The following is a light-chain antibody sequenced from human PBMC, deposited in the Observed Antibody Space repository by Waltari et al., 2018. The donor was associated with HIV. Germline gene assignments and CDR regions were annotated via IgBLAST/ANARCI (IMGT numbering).Light chain of an antibody. CDR1: SSDVGSYNL. V-gene: IGLV2-23*01. J-gene: IGLJ3*02. CDR3: CSYAGSTTWV. Sequence: LTQPASVSGSPGQSITISCTGTSSDVGSYNLVSWYQQHPGKAPKLMIYEDNKRPSGVSNRFSGSKSGNTASLAISGLQAEDEADYYCCSYAGSTTWVFGGGTKLTVL. CDR2: EDN.